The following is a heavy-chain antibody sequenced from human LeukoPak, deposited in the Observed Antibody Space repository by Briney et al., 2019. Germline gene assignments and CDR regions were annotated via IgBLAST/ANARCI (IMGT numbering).Heavy chain of an antibody. CDR3: ASEDVDTGDF. D-gene: IGHD5-18*01. V-gene: IGHV3-30*01. Sequence: PGRSLRLSCVASGFTFTNAGIHWVRLAAGKGLEWVSFISHDGTNKYYSDPVDGRFTVSRLNSQNTVYLQMTDLRPDDTATYYCASEDVDTGDFWGQGTLVTVSS. CDR1: GFTFTNAG. J-gene: IGHJ4*02. CDR2: ISHDGTNK.